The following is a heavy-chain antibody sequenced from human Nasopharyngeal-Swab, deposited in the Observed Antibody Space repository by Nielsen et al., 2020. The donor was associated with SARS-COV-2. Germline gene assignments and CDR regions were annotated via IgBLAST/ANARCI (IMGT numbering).Heavy chain of an antibody. CDR2: IKSKTDGGTT. V-gene: IGHV3-15*01. J-gene: IGHJ6*02. CDR3: TTEYGDYNYYYYYVMDV. Sequence: GESLKISCAASGFTFSNAWMNWVSQAPGKGLEWVGRIKSKTDGGTTDYAAPVKGRFTISRDDSKNTLYLQMNSLKTEDTAVYYCTTEYGDYNYYYYYVMDVWGQGTTVTVSS. D-gene: IGHD4-17*01. CDR1: GFTFSNAW.